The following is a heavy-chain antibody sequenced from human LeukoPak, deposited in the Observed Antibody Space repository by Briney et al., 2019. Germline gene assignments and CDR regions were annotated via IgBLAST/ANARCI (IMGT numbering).Heavy chain of an antibody. D-gene: IGHD2-15*01. CDR3: ARLWAGYCSGGRCYYGDY. J-gene: IGHJ4*02. V-gene: IGHV1-18*01. Sequence: ASVKVSCKASGYTFTSYGISWVRQAPGQGLEWMGWISAYNGNTNYAQKLQGRVTMTTDTSTSTAYMELRSLRSDDTAVYYCARLWAGYCSGGRCYYGDYWGQGTLVTVSS. CDR2: ISAYNGNT. CDR1: GYTFTSYG.